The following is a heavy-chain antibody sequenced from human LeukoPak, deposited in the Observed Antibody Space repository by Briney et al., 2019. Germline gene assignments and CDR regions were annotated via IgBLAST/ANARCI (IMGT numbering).Heavy chain of an antibody. J-gene: IGHJ3*02. Sequence: SETLSLTCDVSGYSISSGYYWGWIRQPPGKGLEWIGYIYYSGSTNYNPSLKSRVTISVDTSKNQFSLKLSPVTAADTAVYYCARESLGSINAFDIWGQGTMVTVSS. CDR2: IYYSGST. D-gene: IGHD2-15*01. V-gene: IGHV4-38-2*02. CDR1: GYSISSGYY. CDR3: ARESLGSINAFDI.